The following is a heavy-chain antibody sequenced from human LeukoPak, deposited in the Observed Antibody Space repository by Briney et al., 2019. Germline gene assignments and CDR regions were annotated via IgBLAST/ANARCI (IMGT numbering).Heavy chain of an antibody. J-gene: IGHJ6*03. CDR3: ARRREATMVRGGNFYYYMDV. CDR2: IYYSGST. CDR1: GGSISSYY. V-gene: IGHV4-59*01. D-gene: IGHD3-10*01. Sequence: SETLSLTCTVSGGSISSYYWSWIRQPPGKGLEWIGYIYYSGSTNYNPSLKSRVTISVDTSKNQFSLNLSSVTAADTAVYYCARRREATMVRGGNFYYYMDVWGKGTTVTVSS.